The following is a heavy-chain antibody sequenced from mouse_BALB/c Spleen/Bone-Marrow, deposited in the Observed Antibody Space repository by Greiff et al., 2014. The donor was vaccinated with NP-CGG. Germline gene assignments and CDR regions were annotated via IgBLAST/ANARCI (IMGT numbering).Heavy chain of an antibody. CDR3: AREGDGAY. CDR2: ISDGGSYT. J-gene: IGHJ3*01. Sequence: QRVGSGGGLVKPGGSLKLSCAASGFTFSDYYMYWVRQTPEKRLEWVATISDGGSYTYYPDSVKGRFTISRDNAKNNLYLQXXSLKSEDTAMYYCAREGDGAYWGQGTLVTVSA. D-gene: IGHD3-3*01. CDR1: GFTFSDYY. V-gene: IGHV5-4*02.